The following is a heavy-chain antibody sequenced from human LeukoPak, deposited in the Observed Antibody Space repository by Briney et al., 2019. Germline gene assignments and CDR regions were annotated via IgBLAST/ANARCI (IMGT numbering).Heavy chain of an antibody. CDR1: GFTFDDYA. Sequence: GRSLRLSCAASGFTFDDYAMHWVRQAPGKGLEWVSGISWNSGSIGYADSVKGRFTISRDNARNSLYLQMNSLRAEDTAVYYCARETKVGAREHDYWGQGTLVTVSS. CDR2: ISWNSGSI. CDR3: ARETKVGAREHDY. D-gene: IGHD1-26*01. V-gene: IGHV3-9*01. J-gene: IGHJ4*02.